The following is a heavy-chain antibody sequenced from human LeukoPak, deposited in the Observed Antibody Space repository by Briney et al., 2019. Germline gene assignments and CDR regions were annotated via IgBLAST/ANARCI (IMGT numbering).Heavy chain of an antibody. CDR1: GYTFTGYY. Sequence: ASVKVSCKASGYTFTGYYMHWVRQAPGQGLEWMGWINPNSGGTNYAQKFQGRVTMTRDTSIGTAYMELSRLRSDDTAVYYCARGYYGSGSYSYPLGYWGQGTLVTVSS. CDR2: INPNSGGT. CDR3: ARGYYGSGSYSYPLGY. D-gene: IGHD3-10*01. J-gene: IGHJ4*02. V-gene: IGHV1-2*02.